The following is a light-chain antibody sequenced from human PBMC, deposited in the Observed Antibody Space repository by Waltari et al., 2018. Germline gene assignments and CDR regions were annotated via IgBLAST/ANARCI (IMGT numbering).Light chain of an antibody. CDR3: CSSPESSTSWV. Sequence: QSALTQPASVSGSPGQSITISCTGLRSDLGSYHLVSWFQQHPDKAPKLLSYEVSKRPSEVSSRFSGSASGNTAYLTISGLQAEDEADYYCCSSPESSTSWVFGGGTKLTVL. V-gene: IGLV2-23*02. J-gene: IGLJ3*02. CDR2: EVS. CDR1: RSDLGSYHL.